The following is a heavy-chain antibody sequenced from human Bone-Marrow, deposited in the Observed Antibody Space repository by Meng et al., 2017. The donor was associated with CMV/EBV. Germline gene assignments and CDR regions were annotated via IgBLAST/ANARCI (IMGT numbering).Heavy chain of an antibody. Sequence: ASVKVSCKASGYTFTSYYMHWVRQAPGQGLEWMGIINPSGGSTSYAQKFQGRVTMTRDTSTSTVYMELSSLRSEDTAVYYCARASRLYSSSWYMGDYWGQGTLVTVSS. J-gene: IGHJ4*02. CDR3: ARASRLYSSSWYMGDY. D-gene: IGHD6-13*01. CDR1: GYTFTSYY. V-gene: IGHV1-46*01. CDR2: INPSGGST.